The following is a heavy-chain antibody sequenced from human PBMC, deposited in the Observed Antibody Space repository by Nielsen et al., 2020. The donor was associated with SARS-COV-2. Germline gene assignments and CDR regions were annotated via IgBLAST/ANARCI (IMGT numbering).Heavy chain of an antibody. J-gene: IGHJ6*03. CDR3: AREDRTVVSTTFYYYMGV. D-gene: IGHD5/OR15-5a*01. Sequence: GGSLRLSCAASGFTFHDYAMHWVRQAPGKGLEWVSLINWGAGSTYYADSVKGRFTISRDNRQNSLYLQMNSLRAGDTAVYYCAREDRTVVSTTFYYYMGVWGEGTMVTVSS. CDR1: GFTFHDYA. CDR2: INWGAGST. V-gene: IGHV3-43D*03.